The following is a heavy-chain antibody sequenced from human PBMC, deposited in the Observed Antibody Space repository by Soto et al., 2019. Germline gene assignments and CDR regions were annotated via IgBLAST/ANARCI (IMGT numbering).Heavy chain of an antibody. D-gene: IGHD2-2*01. CDR3: ASSEAVPTTTYYYWYIDV. V-gene: IGHV1-46*03. Sequence: ASVKVSCKASGYTFTDYYLHWVRQAPGQGLEWMGIMNPSGGVTSYAQKFQGRVAVTRDTSTSTVYMQLSSLRSDDTAVYYCASSEAVPTTTYYYWYIDVWGKGTTVTVSS. J-gene: IGHJ6*03. CDR2: MNPSGGVT. CDR1: GYTFTDYY.